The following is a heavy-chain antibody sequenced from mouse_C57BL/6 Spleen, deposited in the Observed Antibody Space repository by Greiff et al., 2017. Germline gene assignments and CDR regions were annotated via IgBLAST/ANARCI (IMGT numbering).Heavy chain of an antibody. J-gene: IGHJ2*01. CDR3: TREYSSVFDY. CDR1: GFNIKDYY. CDR2: LDPEDGDT. V-gene: IGHV14-1*01. D-gene: IGHD3-2*02. Sequence: EVQLQQSGAELVRPGASVKLSCTASGFNIKDYYMHWVKQRPEQGLEWIGRLDPEDGDTEYAPKFQGKATMTADTSSNTAYLQLRSLTSEDTAVYYCTREYSSVFDYWGQGTTLTVSA.